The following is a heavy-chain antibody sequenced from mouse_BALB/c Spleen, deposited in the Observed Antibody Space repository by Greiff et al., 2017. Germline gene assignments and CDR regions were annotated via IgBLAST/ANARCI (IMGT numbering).Heavy chain of an antibody. CDR3: ARSDGYYVAMDY. V-gene: IGHV3-2*02. CDR1: GYSITSDYA. Sequence: EVQRVESGPGLVKPSQSLSLTCTVTGYSITSDYAWNWIRQFPGNKLEWMGYISYSGSTSYNPSLKSRISITRDTSKNQFFLQLNSVTTEDTATYYCARSDGYYVAMDYWGQGTSVTVSS. CDR2: ISYSGST. D-gene: IGHD2-3*01. J-gene: IGHJ4*01.